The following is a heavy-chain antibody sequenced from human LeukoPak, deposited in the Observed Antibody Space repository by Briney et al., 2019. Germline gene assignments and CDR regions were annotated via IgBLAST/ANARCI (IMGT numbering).Heavy chain of an antibody. D-gene: IGHD3-10*01. CDR3: ARDHSGWFGEQDAFDI. Sequence: GGSLRLSCAASGFTFSSYSMNWVRQAPGKGLEWVSCVSSTSSFIYYADSVKGRFTISRDNAKNSLYLQMNSLRAEDTAVYYCARDHSGWFGEQDAFDIWGQGTMVTVSS. CDR2: VSSTSSFI. V-gene: IGHV3-21*05. CDR1: GFTFSSYS. J-gene: IGHJ3*02.